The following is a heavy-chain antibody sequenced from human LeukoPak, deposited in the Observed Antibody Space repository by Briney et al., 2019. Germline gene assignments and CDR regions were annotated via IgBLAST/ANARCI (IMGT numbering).Heavy chain of an antibody. CDR1: GDSISSGSDY. D-gene: IGHD6-19*01. CDR3: ASGSLRQYYYYYMDV. J-gene: IGHJ6*03. V-gene: IGHV4-61*02. CDR2: IYTSGST. Sequence: PSQTLSLTCTVSGDSISSGSDYWSWIRQPAGKGLEWIGRIYTSGSTNYNPSLKSRVTISVDTSKNQFSLKLSSVTAADTAVYSCASGSLRQYYYYYMDVWGKGTTVTVSS.